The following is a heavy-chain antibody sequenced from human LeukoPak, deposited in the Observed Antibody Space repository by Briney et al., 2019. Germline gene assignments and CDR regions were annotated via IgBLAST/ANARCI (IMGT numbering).Heavy chain of an antibody. D-gene: IGHD2-2*01. V-gene: IGHV3-23*01. J-gene: IGHJ4*02. Sequence: PGGSLRLSCAASGFTFSSYAMSWVRQAPGKGLEWVSVISGSGGTTYYADSVKGRFTISRDNSKNTLYLQMNSLRAEDTAVYYCAKSRHCSSTSCQIDYWGQGTLVTVSS. CDR3: AKSRHCSSTSCQIDY. CDR1: GFTFSSYA. CDR2: ISGSGGTT.